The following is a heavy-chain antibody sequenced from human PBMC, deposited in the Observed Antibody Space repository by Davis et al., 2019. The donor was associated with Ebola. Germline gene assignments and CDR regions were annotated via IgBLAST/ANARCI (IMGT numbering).Heavy chain of an antibody. V-gene: IGHV4-4*02. D-gene: IGHD2-8*02. CDR1: GGSISSSNW. CDR3: ARGSLGYCTGGVCYGYYYYYGMDV. CDR2: IYHSGST. Sequence: SETLSLTCAVSGGSISSSNWWSWVRQPPGKGLEWLGEIYHSGSTNYNPSLKSRVTISVDTSKNQFSLKLSSVTATDTAVYYCARGSLGYCTGGVCYGYYYYYGMDVWGQGTTVTVSS. J-gene: IGHJ6*02.